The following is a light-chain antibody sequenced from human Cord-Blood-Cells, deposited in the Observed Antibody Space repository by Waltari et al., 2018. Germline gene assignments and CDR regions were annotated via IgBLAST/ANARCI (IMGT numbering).Light chain of an antibody. CDR2: GAS. CDR1: QSVSSY. J-gene: IGKJ4*01. Sequence: EIVLTQSPATLSLSPGERATLSCRASQSVSSYLAWYQQKPGQAPRLLIFGASNRATGIPAKFSGSWSGTDFTLTISSLEPEDFAVYYCQQRSNWPPLTFGGGTKVEIK. CDR3: QQRSNWPPLT. V-gene: IGKV3-11*01.